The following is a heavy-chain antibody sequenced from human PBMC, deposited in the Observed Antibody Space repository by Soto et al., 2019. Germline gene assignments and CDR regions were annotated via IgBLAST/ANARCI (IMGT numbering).Heavy chain of an antibody. CDR2: IYYSGST. D-gene: IGHD3-3*01. J-gene: IGHJ4*02. CDR3: AREGFWSGDVDY. Sequence: PSETLSLTCTVSGGSISSGGYYWSWIRQHPGKGLEWIGYIYYSGSTYYNPSLKSRVTISVDTSKNQFSLKLSSVTAADTAVYYCAREGFWSGDVDYWGQGTLVTVSS. CDR1: GGSISSGGYY. V-gene: IGHV4-31*03.